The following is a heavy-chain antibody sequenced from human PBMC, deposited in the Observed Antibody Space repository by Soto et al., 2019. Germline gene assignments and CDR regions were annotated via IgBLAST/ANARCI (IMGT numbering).Heavy chain of an antibody. CDR3: ARDPPATRHGMDV. J-gene: IGHJ6*02. V-gene: IGHV3-53*02. Sequence: EVQLVETGGGLIQPGGSLRLSCSPSGFPVSSNYMSWARRAPGKGLEWVSVIYSGGTTYYADSVRGRFTISRDNSKNTLYLQMKSLRAEDTAVYYCARDPPATRHGMDVWGQGTTVTVSS. CDR2: IYSGGTT. CDR1: GFPVSSNY.